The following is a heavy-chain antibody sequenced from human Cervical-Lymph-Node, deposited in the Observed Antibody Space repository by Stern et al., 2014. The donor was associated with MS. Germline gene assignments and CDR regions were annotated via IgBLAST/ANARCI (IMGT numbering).Heavy chain of an antibody. CDR3: ARDGCGGDCSQYYYYYGMDV. CDR2: IYTSGST. D-gene: IGHD2-21*02. V-gene: IGHV4-61*02. CDR1: GGSISSGSYY. Sequence: QLQLQESGPGLVKPSQTLSLTCTVSGGSISSGSYYWSWIRQPAGKGLEWIGRIYTSGSTNYNPSLKSRVTISVDTSKNPFSLKRSSVTAADTAVYYCARDGCGGDCSQYYYYYGMDVWGQGTTVTVSS. J-gene: IGHJ6*02.